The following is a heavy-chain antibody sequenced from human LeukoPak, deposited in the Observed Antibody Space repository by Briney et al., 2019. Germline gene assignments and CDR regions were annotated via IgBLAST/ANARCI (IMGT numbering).Heavy chain of an antibody. Sequence: PSETLSLTCTVSGYSISSGYYWGWIRQPPGKGLEWIGSIYHSGSTYYNPSLNSRVTISVDTSKNQFSLKLSSVTAADTAVYYCAREHCSGGSCYSIYYYYMDVWGKGTTVTVSS. CDR3: AREHCSGGSCYSIYYYYMDV. CDR2: IYHSGST. J-gene: IGHJ6*03. CDR1: GYSISSGYY. D-gene: IGHD2-15*01. V-gene: IGHV4-38-2*02.